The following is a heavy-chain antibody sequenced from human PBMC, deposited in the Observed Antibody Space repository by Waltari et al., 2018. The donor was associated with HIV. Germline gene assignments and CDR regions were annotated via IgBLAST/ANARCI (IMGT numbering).Heavy chain of an antibody. CDR2: ITPFNGNT. Sequence: QMQLVQSGAEVKKTGSSVKVSCKASGYTFTYRSLHWVRQAPGKALAWMGWITPFNGNTNYAQKFQDRVTSTRDRSMSTAYMELSSLRSEDTAMYYCASSPPDSSGWNTYFQHWGQGTLVTVSS. D-gene: IGHD6-19*01. V-gene: IGHV1-45*02. CDR1: GYTFTYRS. CDR3: ASSPPDSSGWNTYFQH. J-gene: IGHJ1*01.